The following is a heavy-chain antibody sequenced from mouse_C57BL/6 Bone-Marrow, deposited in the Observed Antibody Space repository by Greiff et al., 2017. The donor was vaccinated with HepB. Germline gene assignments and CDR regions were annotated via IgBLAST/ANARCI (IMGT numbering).Heavy chain of an antibody. CDR3: ARSSITTVVARAMDY. J-gene: IGHJ4*01. D-gene: IGHD1-1*01. CDR2: INPSSGYT. CDR1: GYTFTSYW. V-gene: IGHV1-7*01. Sequence: QVQLKESGAELAKPGASVKLSCKASGYTFTSYWMHWVKQRPGQGLEWIGYINPSSGYTKYNQKFKDKATLTADKSSSTAYMQLSSLTYEDSAVYYCARSSITTVVARAMDYWGQGTSVTVAS.